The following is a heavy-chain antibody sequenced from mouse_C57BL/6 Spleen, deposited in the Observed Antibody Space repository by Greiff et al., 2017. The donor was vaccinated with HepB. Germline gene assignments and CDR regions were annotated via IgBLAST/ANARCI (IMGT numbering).Heavy chain of an antibody. Sequence: QVQLQQPGAELVKPGASVKLSCKASGYTFTSYWMQWVKQRPGQGLEWIGEIDPSDSYTNYNQKFKGKATLTVDTSSSTAYMQLSSLTSEDSAVYYCARDYYCGSSYVKAIDYWGQGTSVTVSS. J-gene: IGHJ4*01. CDR1: GYTFTSYW. D-gene: IGHD1-1*01. V-gene: IGHV1-50*01. CDR3: ARDYYCGSSYVKAIDY. CDR2: IDPSDSYT.